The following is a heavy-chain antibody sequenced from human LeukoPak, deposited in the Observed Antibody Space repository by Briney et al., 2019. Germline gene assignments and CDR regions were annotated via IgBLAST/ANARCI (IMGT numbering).Heavy chain of an antibody. CDR3: ARGPRFTYCSSTSCYVYYYGMDV. D-gene: IGHD2-2*01. CDR2: INHSGST. CDR1: GGSFSGYY. V-gene: IGHV4-34*01. Sequence: PSETLSLTCAVYGGSFSGYYWSWIRQPPGKGLEWIGEINHSGSTNYNPSLKSRVTISVDTSKNQFSLKLSSVTAADTAVYYCARGPRFTYCSSTSCYVYYYGMDVWGKGTTVTVSS. J-gene: IGHJ6*04.